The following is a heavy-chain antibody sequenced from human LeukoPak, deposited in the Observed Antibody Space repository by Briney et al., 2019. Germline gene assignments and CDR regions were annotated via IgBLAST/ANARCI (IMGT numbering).Heavy chain of an antibody. CDR2: IYHSGTT. CDR3: ARNIVGPRQVDY. D-gene: IGHD1-26*01. V-gene: IGHV4-59*01. Sequence: SETLSLTCTVSAGSISSYYWSWIRQPPGKGLEWVGYIYHSGTTNYNPSLKSRVTISVDTSKSQFSLKLSSVTAADTAIYYCARNIVGPRQVDYWGQGTLVTVSS. J-gene: IGHJ4*02. CDR1: AGSISSYY.